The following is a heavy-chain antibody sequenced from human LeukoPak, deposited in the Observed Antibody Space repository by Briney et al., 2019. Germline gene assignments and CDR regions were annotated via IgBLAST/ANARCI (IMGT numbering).Heavy chain of an antibody. CDR1: GGSISSSSYY. D-gene: IGHD2-15*01. CDR3: ARQDLVVAGYKAAATKTKFDP. J-gene: IGHJ5*02. V-gene: IGHV4-39*07. CDR2: LYYSGST. Sequence: PSETLSLTCTVSGGSISSSSYYWGWIRQPPGKGLEWIVSLYYSGSTYYSPSLKSRVTISVDTSKNHFSLKLSSVTAADTAVYYCARQDLVVAGYKAAATKTKFDPWGQGTLVTVSS.